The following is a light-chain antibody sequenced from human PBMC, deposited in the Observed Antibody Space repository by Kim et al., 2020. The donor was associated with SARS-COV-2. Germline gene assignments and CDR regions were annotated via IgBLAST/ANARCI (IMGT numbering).Light chain of an antibody. CDR3: QQSYSTPPLFT. V-gene: IGKV1-39*01. Sequence: VGDRVTITCRASQSISSYLNWYQQKPGKAPKLLIYAASSLQSGVPSRFSGSGSGTDFTLTISSLQPEDFATYYCQQSYSTPPLFTFGPGTKVDIK. J-gene: IGKJ3*01. CDR2: AAS. CDR1: QSISSY.